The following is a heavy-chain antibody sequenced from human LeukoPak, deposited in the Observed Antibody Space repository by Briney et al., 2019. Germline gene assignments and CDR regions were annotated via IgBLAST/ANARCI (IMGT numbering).Heavy chain of an antibody. V-gene: IGHV4-4*07. Sequence: SETLSLTCTVSGDSISNYYWSWIRQPAGKGLEWIGRIYTNGNTNYNPSLKSRLTMSVDTSKNHFSLKLSSVTAADTAVYYCARVPVGAAGDYLLPFDPWGQGTLVTVSS. CDR1: GDSISNYY. D-gene: IGHD1-26*01. CDR3: ARVPVGAAGDYLLPFDP. CDR2: IYTNGNT. J-gene: IGHJ5*02.